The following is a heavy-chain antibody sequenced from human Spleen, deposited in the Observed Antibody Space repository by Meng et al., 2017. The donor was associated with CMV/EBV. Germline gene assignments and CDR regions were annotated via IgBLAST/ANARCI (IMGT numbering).Heavy chain of an antibody. CDR3: ARESTYYDILTGYRGAYYFDY. D-gene: IGHD3-9*01. Sequence: GESLKISCAASGFTFSSYEMNWVRQAPGKGLEWVSYISSSGSTIYYADSVKGRFTICRDNAKNSLYLQMNSLRAEDTAVYYCARESTYYDILTGYRGAYYFDYWGQGTLVTVSS. CDR1: GFTFSSYE. V-gene: IGHV3-48*03. J-gene: IGHJ4*02. CDR2: ISSSGSTI.